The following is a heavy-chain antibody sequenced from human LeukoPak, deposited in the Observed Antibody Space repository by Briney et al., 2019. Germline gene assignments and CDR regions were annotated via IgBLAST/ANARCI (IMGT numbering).Heavy chain of an antibody. Sequence: PGGSLRLSCAASGFTFSSYSMNWVRQAPGKGLEWVSYISSSSSTIYYADSVKGRSTISRDNAKNSLYLQMNSLIAEDTAVYYCARGWGRGTGYYFDYWGQGTLVTVSS. J-gene: IGHJ4*02. CDR2: ISSSSSTI. CDR1: GFTFSSYS. CDR3: ARGWGRGTGYYFDY. D-gene: IGHD1-1*01. V-gene: IGHV3-48*01.